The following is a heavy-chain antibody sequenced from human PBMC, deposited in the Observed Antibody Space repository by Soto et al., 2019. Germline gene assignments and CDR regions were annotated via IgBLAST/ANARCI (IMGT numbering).Heavy chain of an antibody. V-gene: IGHV4-30-2*01. CDR3: ARVRYSDNWHGLIDF. J-gene: IGHJ4*02. CDR2: IYHSGST. Sequence: PSETLSRTCSVSGGPIRSGAFSWRWILHPRGSGLEWIGYIYHSGSTYYIPSLRSRVAISMDRANNQFSLHLSSVTAEDTAVYFCARVRYSDNWHGLIDFWGLGTLVTVSS. D-gene: IGHD4-4*01. CDR1: GGPIRSGAFS.